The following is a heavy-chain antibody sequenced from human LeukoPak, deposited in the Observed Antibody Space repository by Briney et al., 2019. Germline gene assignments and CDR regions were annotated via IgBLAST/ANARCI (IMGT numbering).Heavy chain of an antibody. CDR1: GFTFTCYN. D-gene: IGHD7-27*01. CDR3: ARDLNWAFDY. Sequence: GGSLRLSCAASGFTFTCYNMNWVRQAPGKGLEWVSYITSTSSIISYADSVKGRFTISRDNDKNSLYLQMNSLRAEDTAVYYCARDLNWAFDYWGRGTLVTVSS. V-gene: IGHV3-48*01. CDR2: ITSTSSII. J-gene: IGHJ4*02.